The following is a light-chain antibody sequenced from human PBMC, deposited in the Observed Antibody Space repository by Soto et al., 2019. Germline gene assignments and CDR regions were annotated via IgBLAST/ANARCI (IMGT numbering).Light chain of an antibody. CDR1: QSVENW. V-gene: IGKV1-5*01. CDR2: DAF. CDR3: QRYDTPPPT. J-gene: IGKJ1*01. Sequence: DIQMTQSPPTLSASVGDRVTITCRASQSVENWLAWYQQKPGKAPELLIYDAFSLKSGVSSRFSGSRSGTKYALPISSRQPDDSATYYCQRYDTPPPTFGQGTKVEVK.